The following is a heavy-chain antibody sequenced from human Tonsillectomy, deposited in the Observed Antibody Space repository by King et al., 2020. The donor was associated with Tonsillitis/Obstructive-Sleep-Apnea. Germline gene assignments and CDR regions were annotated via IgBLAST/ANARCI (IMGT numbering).Heavy chain of an antibody. V-gene: IGHV1-18*01. J-gene: IGHJ4*02. CDR2: ISVYNGNT. CDR1: GYTFSSYG. Sequence: QLVQSGTEVKKPGASVKVSCKASGYTFSSYGISWVRQAPGQGLEWMGWISVYNGNTNYAQNLQGRVTMTTDTSTSTDYMELRTLRCDDTAYYYCARISEDFSHASCYRGGFDYWGQGTLVTVSS. CDR3: ARISEDFSHASCYRGGFDY. D-gene: IGHD2-2*02.